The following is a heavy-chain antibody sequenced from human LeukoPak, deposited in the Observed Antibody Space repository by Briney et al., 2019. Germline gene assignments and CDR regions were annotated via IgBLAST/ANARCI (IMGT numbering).Heavy chain of an antibody. CDR3: MRDQRSDYFDL. CDR2: IWYDGSNK. Sequence: PGGSLRLFCSASGFTFWNYGMLWARPAPDKGLEGVAGIWYDGSNKYYADSVTGRFTISRDNSKNTLYLEMNGLRAEDTAVYYCMRDQRSDYFDLWGKGTLVTVSS. V-gene: IGHV3-33*01. D-gene: IGHD1-26*01. J-gene: IGHJ4*02. CDR1: GFTFWNYG.